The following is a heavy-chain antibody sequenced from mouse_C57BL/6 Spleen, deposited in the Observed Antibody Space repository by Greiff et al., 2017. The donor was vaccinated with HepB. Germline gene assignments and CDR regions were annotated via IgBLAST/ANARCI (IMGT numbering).Heavy chain of an antibody. V-gene: IGHV14-1*01. CDR1: GFNIKDYY. Sequence: EVKLQQSGAELVRPGASVKLSCTASGFNIKDYYMHWVKQRPEQGLEWIGRIDPEDGDTEYAPKFQGKATMTADTSSNTAYLQLSSLTSEDTAVYYCTPYGNGGTWFAYWGQGTLVTVSA. D-gene: IGHD1-1*01. CDR2: IDPEDGDT. J-gene: IGHJ3*01. CDR3: TPYGNGGTWFAY.